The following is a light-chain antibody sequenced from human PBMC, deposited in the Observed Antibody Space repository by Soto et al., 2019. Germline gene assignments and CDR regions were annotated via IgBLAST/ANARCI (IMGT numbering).Light chain of an antibody. CDR3: GTWDSSLSGV. Sequence: QSVLTQPPSVSAAPGQKVTISCSGSSSNIGNNYVSWYQQLPGTAPKLLIYDNNKRPSGIPDRFSGYKSGTSATLGITGLQTGDEADYYCGTWDSSLSGVFGGVTTLTVL. V-gene: IGLV1-51*01. J-gene: IGLJ2*01. CDR1: SSNIGNNY. CDR2: DNN.